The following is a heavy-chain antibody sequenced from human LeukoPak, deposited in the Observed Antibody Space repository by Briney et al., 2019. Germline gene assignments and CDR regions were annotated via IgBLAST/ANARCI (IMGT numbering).Heavy chain of an antibody. D-gene: IGHD3-22*01. CDR2: IESKTDGGTT. V-gene: IGHV3-15*04. J-gene: IGHJ6*02. CDR1: GFTFSNAW. CDR3: TTLSIIVVN. Sequence: PGGSLRLSCAASGFTFSNAWMNWVSQAPGKRLEWVGRIESKTDGGTTHYAAPVKGRFTISRDDSKNTLYLQMNSLKTEDTAVYYCTTLSIIVVNWGQGTTVTVSS.